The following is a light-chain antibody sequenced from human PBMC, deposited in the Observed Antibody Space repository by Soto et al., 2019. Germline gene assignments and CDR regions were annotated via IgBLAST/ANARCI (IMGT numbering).Light chain of an antibody. Sequence: EIVLTQPPGTLSLSPGERATLSCRASQSFTSNYLAWYQQRPGQAPRLLIYGASTRATGIPDRFSGSGSGTDFTLTISRLEPEDFAVYYCQQYGSTPRTFGQGTKVDIK. V-gene: IGKV3-20*01. CDR3: QQYGSTPRT. CDR2: GAS. J-gene: IGKJ1*01. CDR1: QSFTSNY.